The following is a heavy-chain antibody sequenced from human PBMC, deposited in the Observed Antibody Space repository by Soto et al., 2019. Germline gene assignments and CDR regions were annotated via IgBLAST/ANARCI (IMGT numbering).Heavy chain of an antibody. CDR3: ARVGGINWFDP. V-gene: IGHV4-30-2*01. D-gene: IGHD3-16*01. J-gene: IGHJ5*02. CDR1: GGSINSGGYS. CDR2: IYHTGTT. Sequence: SETLSLTCTVSGGSINSGGYSWTWIRQPPGKGLEWIGFIYHTGTTYYNPSLKSRVTISVDRSKNQFSLKLSSVTAADTAVYYCARVGGINWFDPWGQGTLVTVSS.